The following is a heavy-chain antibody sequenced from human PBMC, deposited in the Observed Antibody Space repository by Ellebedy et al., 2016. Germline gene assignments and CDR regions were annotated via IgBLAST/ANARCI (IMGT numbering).Heavy chain of an antibody. CDR1: GFSFSDYY. J-gene: IGHJ6*03. V-gene: IGHV3-11*01. CDR2: IRSSGSTI. CDR3: ARERREYYYYYYIDV. Sequence: GGSLRLXCAASGFSFSDYYMSWIRQAPGKGLEWISYIRSSGSTIHYADSVKGRFTISRDNTKNSLYLQMNSLRAEDTAVYYCARERREYYYYYYIDVWGKGTTVTVSS.